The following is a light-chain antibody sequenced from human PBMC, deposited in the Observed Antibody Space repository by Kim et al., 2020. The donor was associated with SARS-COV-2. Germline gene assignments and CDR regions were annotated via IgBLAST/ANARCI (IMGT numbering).Light chain of an antibody. V-gene: IGKV3D-15*01. CDR3: QQYNNSPRT. CDR1: ESLSSN. Sequence: IMMTQSPATLPVFPGERATLSCRANESLSSNLAWYQQKPGQAPRLVIYGASTRATGIPARFSGSGSGTEFTLIISSLQSEDFAVYYCQQYNNSPRTFGQGTKVDIK. J-gene: IGKJ1*01. CDR2: GAS.